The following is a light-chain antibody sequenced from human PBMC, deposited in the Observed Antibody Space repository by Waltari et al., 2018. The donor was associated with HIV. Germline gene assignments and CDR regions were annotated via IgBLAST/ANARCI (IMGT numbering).Light chain of an antibody. CDR2: ENG. Sequence: NFMLTQPHSVSGSPGKTLVISCTRNGGSIGTFYVQWYRQRPGSSPTTLIFENGRRPSWVPERFSGSIDSSSNSASLFISGLKTEDEADYYCQSYDDTTYVFGTGTKVTVL. J-gene: IGLJ1*01. CDR3: QSYDDTTYV. CDR1: GGSIGTFY. V-gene: IGLV6-57*01.